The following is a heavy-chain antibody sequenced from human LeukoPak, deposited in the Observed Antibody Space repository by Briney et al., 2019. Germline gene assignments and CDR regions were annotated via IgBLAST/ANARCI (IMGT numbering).Heavy chain of an antibody. CDR2: IIPIFGTA. D-gene: IGHD3-22*01. V-gene: IGHV1-69*05. J-gene: IGHJ4*02. CDR1: GGTFSSYA. Sequence: ASVKVSCKASGGTFSSYAISWVRQAPGQGLEWMGGIIPIFGTANYAQKFQGRVTITTDESTSTAYMELGSLRSEDTAVYYCARDYGSSGYFDYWGQGTLVTVSS. CDR3: ARDYGSSGYFDY.